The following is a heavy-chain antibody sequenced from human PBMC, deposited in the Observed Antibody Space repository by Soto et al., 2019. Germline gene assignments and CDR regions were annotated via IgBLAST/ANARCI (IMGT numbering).Heavy chain of an antibody. Sequence: SGPLSRTGTVSCGSIISYYWSWIRQPPGKGLEWIGYIYYSGTTNDNPSLKSRVTISVDKSKNQFSLKLSSLTAADTAVYYCARRRITTFGVVITGYGFDVWGQGHTVTVAS. CDR2: IYYSGTT. J-gene: IGHJ6*02. V-gene: IGHV4-59*12. D-gene: IGHD3-3*01. CDR3: ARRRITTFGVVITGYGFDV. CDR1: CGSIISYY.